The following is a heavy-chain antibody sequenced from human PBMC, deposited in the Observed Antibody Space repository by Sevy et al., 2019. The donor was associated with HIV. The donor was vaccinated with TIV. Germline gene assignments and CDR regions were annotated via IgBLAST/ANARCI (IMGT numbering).Heavy chain of an antibody. Sequence: GGSLRLSCAASGFTFSNARMSWVRQAPGKGLEWVGRIKGNIYDRTLDYAAPVKGRFSISRDDSKNTLYLQMNSLKTEDTAVYYCATGGWRREDYFDYWGQGTLVTVSS. CDR1: GFTFSNAR. CDR3: ATGGWRREDYFDY. D-gene: IGHD6-19*01. J-gene: IGHJ4*02. V-gene: IGHV3-15*01. CDR2: IKGNIYDRTL.